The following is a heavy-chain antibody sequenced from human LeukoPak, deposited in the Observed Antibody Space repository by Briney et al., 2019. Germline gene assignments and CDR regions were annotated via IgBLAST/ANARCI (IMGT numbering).Heavy chain of an antibody. CDR1: GFTFSQYS. D-gene: IGHD5-12*01. V-gene: IGHV3-48*01. Sequence: GGSLRLSCAASGFTFSQYSINWVRQAPGRGLEWVSHLRYTDETFYADSVKGRFTISRDNVRNSLYLQMNSLRAEDTAMYYCARDAGNSGYGCDLWGQGTLVTVSS. CDR2: LRYTDET. CDR3: ARDAGNSGYGCDL. J-gene: IGHJ5*02.